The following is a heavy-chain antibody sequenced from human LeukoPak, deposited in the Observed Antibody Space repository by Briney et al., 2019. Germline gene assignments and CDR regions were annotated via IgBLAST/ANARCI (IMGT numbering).Heavy chain of an antibody. J-gene: IGHJ6*02. CDR2: IYYSGST. V-gene: IGHV4-59*01. CDR1: GGSISSYY. CDR3: ARGGGTAMVTDYYGMDV. D-gene: IGHD5-18*01. Sequence: SETLSLTCTVSGGSISSYYWSWVRQPPGKGLEWIGYIYYSGSTHYNPSLKSRVTISVDTSKNQFSLNLSSVTAADTAVYYCARGGGTAMVTDYYGMDVWGQGTTVTVSS.